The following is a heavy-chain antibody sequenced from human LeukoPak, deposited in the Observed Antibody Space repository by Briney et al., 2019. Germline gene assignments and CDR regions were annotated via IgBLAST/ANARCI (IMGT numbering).Heavy chain of an antibody. Sequence: GGSLRLSCAASGFTISSYAMHWIRQAPGKGLEWVAVISYDGSNKYYADSVKGRFTISRDNSKNTLYLQMNSLRAEETAVYYCARESREPRWGDFDYWGQGTLVTVSS. CDR2: ISYDGSNK. CDR3: ARESREPRWGDFDY. CDR1: GFTISSYA. V-gene: IGHV3-30*04. J-gene: IGHJ4*02. D-gene: IGHD3-10*01.